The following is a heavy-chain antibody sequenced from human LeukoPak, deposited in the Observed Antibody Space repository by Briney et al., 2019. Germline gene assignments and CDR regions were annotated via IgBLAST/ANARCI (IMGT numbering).Heavy chain of an antibody. Sequence: GGSLRLSCAASGFTFSSYAMSWVRQAPGKGLEWVGRIRSKANSYATTDVASVRGRFSISRDDSKNTAYLQMNSLKTEDTAVYYCTRPSYDSSVSGVVYWGQGTLVTVSS. J-gene: IGHJ4*02. V-gene: IGHV3-73*01. D-gene: IGHD3-22*01. CDR2: IRSKANSYAT. CDR1: GFTFSSYA. CDR3: TRPSYDSSVSGVVY.